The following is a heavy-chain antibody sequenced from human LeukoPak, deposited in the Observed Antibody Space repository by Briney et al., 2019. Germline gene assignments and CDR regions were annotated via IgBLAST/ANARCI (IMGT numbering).Heavy chain of an antibody. D-gene: IGHD1-26*01. J-gene: IGHJ4*02. V-gene: IGHV3-66*04. CDR2: IYSGGST. CDR1: GFTVSSNY. Sequence: PGGSLRLSYAASGFTVSSNYMSWVRQAPGKGLEWVSVIYSGGSTYYADSVKGRFTISRDNSKNTLYLQMNSLRAEDTAVYYCARHGGSYYHKIDYWGQGTLVTVSS. CDR3: ARHGGSYYHKIDY.